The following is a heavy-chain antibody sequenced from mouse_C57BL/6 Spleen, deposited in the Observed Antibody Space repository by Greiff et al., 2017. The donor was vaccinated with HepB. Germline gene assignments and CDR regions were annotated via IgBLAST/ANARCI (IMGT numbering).Heavy chain of an antibody. CDR2: IYPGSGST. D-gene: IGHD2-3*01. V-gene: IGHV1-55*01. CDR1: GYTFTSYW. Sequence: VQLQQPGAELVKPGASVKMSCKASGYTFTSYWITWVKQRPGQGLEWIGDIYPGSGSTNYNEKFKSKATLTVDTSSSTAYMQLSSLTSEDSAVYYGARGGGWLLHFDYWGQGTTLTVSS. J-gene: IGHJ2*01. CDR3: ARGGGWLLHFDY.